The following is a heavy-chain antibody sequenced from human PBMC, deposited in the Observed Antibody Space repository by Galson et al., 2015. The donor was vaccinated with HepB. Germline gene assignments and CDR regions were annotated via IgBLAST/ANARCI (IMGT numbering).Heavy chain of an antibody. J-gene: IGHJ6*01. CDR2: VSAYNLNT. Sequence: SVKVSCKASGYTFTNYGISWVRQAPGQGLEWLGWVSAYNLNTKYAQNLQGRVTMTTDTSTNTAYMELRSLRSDDTAVYHCARDRYDFWSGYYLDVWGQGTRVTVSS. V-gene: IGHV1-18*01. CDR1: GYTFTNYG. D-gene: IGHD3-3*01. CDR3: ARDRYDFWSGYYLDV.